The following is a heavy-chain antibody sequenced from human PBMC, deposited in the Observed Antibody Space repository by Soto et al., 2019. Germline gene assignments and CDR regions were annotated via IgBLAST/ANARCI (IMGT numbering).Heavy chain of an antibody. V-gene: IGHV4-39*02. CDR2: IYYSGNI. CDR1: GGSVRSNTCY. Sequence: PSETQSLTCTVSGGSVRSNTCYWGWIRQPPGKGLEWIGSIYYSGNIFYNLSLKSRATISLDMSKNHFSLTLSSVTAADTAVYYCARRRKDSFDTWGQGALVTVSS. J-gene: IGHJ5*02. CDR3: ARRRKDSFDT.